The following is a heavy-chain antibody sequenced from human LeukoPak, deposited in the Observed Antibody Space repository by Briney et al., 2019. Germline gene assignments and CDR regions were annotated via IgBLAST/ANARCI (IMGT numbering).Heavy chain of an antibody. CDR3: ARRVVRGPWFDP. CDR1: GGSISSYY. CDR2: IYYSGST. V-gene: IGHV4-59*12. Sequence: PSETLSLTCTVSGGSISSYYWSWIRQPPGKGLEWIGYIYYSGSTNYNPSLKSRVTISVDTSKNQFSLKLSSVTAADTAVYYCARRVVRGPWFDPWGQGTLVTVSS. J-gene: IGHJ5*02. D-gene: IGHD3-10*01.